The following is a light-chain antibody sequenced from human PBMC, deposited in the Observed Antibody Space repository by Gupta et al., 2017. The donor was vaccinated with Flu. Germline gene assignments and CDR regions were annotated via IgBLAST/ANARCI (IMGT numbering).Light chain of an antibody. CDR1: SSNIGSNY. CDR2: RNN. V-gene: IGLV1-47*01. J-gene: IGLJ3*02. Sequence: QSVLTPPPSASAPPGQRVTIFCSGSSSNIGSNYVFWYQQLPGTAPKLLICRNNERPSGVPDRFSGSKSGTSASLAISGLRAEDEADYYCATSDDNRSSPVFGGGTKLTVL. CDR3: ATSDDNRSSPV.